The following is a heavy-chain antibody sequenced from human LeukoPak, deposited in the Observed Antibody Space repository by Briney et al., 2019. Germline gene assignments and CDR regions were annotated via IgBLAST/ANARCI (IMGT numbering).Heavy chain of an antibody. D-gene: IGHD3-9*01. CDR1: GFPFSDYY. CDR3: ARDRYDILTGYYDVWYFDY. J-gene: IGHJ4*02. Sequence: GGSLRLSCAASGFPFSDYYMSWIRQAPGKGLEWVSYISSSSSYTNYADSVKGRFTISRDNAKNTLYLQMNSLRAEDTAVYYCARDRYDILTGYYDVWYFDYWGQGTLVTVSS. CDR2: ISSSSSYT. V-gene: IGHV3-11*05.